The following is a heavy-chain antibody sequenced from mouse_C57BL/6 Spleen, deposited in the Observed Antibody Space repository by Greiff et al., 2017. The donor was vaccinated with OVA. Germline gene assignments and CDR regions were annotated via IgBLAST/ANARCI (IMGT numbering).Heavy chain of an antibody. CDR2: IRSKSSNYAT. D-gene: IGHD2-4*01. CDR1: GFTFNTYA. Sequence: EVQLVESGGGLVQPKGSLKLSCAASGFTFNTYAMHWVRQAPGKGLEWVARIRSKSSNYATYSADSGKDRFTISRDDSQSMLYLQMNNLKTEDIAMYYCVRWDDYDWYFDVWGTGTTVTVSS. CDR3: VRWDDYDWYFDV. V-gene: IGHV10-3*01. J-gene: IGHJ1*03.